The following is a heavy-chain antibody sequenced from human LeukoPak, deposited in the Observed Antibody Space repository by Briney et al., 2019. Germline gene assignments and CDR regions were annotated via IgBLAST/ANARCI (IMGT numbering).Heavy chain of an antibody. CDR3: ARLSWDWAFDY. V-gene: IGHV4-31*03. Sequence: PSQTLSLTCTASGASISSGGYYWSWIRQHPGKGLEWIGYVYSSETSYYNPSLKSRVTISVETSKNQFSLKLTSVPAADTAVFYCARLSWDWAFDYWGQGTLVTVSS. J-gene: IGHJ4*02. CDR1: GASISSGGYY. CDR2: VYSSETS. D-gene: IGHD3/OR15-3a*01.